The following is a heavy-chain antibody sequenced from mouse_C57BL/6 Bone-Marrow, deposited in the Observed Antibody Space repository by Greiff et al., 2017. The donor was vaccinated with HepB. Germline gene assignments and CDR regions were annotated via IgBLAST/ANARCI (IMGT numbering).Heavy chain of an antibody. CDR3: AKRGLYYGSSRWYFDV. CDR1: GFSLTSYG. CDR2: IWRGGST. Sequence: QVQLQQSGPGLVQPSQSLSINCTVSGFSLTSYGVHWVRQSPGKGLEWLGVIWRGGSTDYNAAFMSRLSITKDNSKSQVFFKMNSLQADDTAIYYCAKRGLYYGSSRWYFDVWGTGTTVTVSS. D-gene: IGHD1-1*01. V-gene: IGHV2-5*01. J-gene: IGHJ1*03.